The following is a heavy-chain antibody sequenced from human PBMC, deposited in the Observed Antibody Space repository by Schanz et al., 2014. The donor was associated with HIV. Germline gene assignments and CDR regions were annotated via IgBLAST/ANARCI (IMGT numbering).Heavy chain of an antibody. Sequence: QVQLQESGPGLVKPSQTLSLTCTVSGGSISNYYWSWLRQPPGKGLEWIGHVYYSGTSIYNPSLKSRVTISVDTSKNQFSLKLSSVTAADTAVYYCARVGRAAAGFIYYYGMDVWGQGTTVTVSS. CDR1: GGSISNYY. V-gene: IGHV4-59*01. J-gene: IGHJ6*02. CDR2: VYYSGTS. CDR3: ARVGRAAAGFIYYYGMDV. D-gene: IGHD6-13*01.